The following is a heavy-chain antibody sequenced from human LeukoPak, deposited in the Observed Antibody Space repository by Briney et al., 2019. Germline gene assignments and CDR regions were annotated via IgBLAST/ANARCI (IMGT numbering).Heavy chain of an antibody. J-gene: IGHJ3*02. V-gene: IGHV3-53*01. D-gene: IGHD3-3*01. CDR2: IYSGGST. Sequence: GRSLRLSCAASGFTVSSNYMSWVRQAPGKGLEWVSVIYSGGSTYYADSVKGRFTISRDNSKNTLYLQMNSLRAEDTAVYYCATDLLGSLDAFDIWGQGTMVTVSS. CDR1: GFTVSSNY. CDR3: ATDLLGSLDAFDI.